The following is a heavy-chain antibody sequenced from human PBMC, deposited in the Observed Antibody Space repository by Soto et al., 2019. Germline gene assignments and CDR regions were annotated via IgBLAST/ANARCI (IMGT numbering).Heavy chain of an antibody. CDR1: VFTFSSYS. CDR2: SSSSSRTI. J-gene: IGHJ3*02. V-gene: IGHV3-48*01. CDR3: ARDTPTRGGGAFDI. Sequence: EVQLVESVGGLVQPGWSLRLSCVGSVFTFSSYSMNWVHQAPGKGLEWVSDSSSSSRTIHYADSVKGRFTISRDNAKNSLYLHMNRLRAEDTALYYCARDTPTRGGGAFDIWGQGTMATVSS. D-gene: IGHD3-16*01.